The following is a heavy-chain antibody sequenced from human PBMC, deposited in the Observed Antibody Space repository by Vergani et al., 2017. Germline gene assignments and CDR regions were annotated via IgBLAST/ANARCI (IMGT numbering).Heavy chain of an antibody. V-gene: IGHV1-69*06. CDR3: ARPPFYSSSIYYFDY. CDR1: GGTFSSYA. Sequence: QVQLVQSGAEVKKPGSSVKVSCKASGGTFSSYAISWVRQAPGQGLEWMGGIIPIFGTANYAQKFQGRVTMTRDTSISTAYMELSRLRSDDTAVYYCARPPFYSSSIYYFDYWGQGTLVTVSS. J-gene: IGHJ4*02. D-gene: IGHD6-6*01. CDR2: IIPIFGTA.